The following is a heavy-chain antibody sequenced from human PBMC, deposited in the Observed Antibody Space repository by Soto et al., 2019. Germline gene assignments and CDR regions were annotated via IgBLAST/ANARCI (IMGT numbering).Heavy chain of an antibody. J-gene: IGHJ4*02. D-gene: IGHD6-19*01. Sequence: SETLSLTCTVSGGSISSSSYYWGWIRQPPGKGLEWIGSIYYSGSTYYNPSLKSRVTISVDTSKNQFSLKLSSVTAADTAVYYCARAPEQWLWDYYFDYWGQGTLVTVSS. CDR1: GGSISSSSYY. CDR3: ARAPEQWLWDYYFDY. V-gene: IGHV4-39*01. CDR2: IYYSGST.